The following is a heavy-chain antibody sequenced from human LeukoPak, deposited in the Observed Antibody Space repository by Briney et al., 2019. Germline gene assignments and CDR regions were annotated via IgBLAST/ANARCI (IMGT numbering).Heavy chain of an antibody. CDR1: GFTFDDYA. D-gene: IGHD2-2*01. Sequence: GGSLRLSCAASGFTFDDYAMHWVRQAPGKGLEWVSGISWNSGSIGYADSVKGRFTTSRDNAKNSLYLQMNSLRAEDTALYYCAKATGGYCSSTSCRTDFDYWGRGTLVTVSS. J-gene: IGHJ4*02. CDR2: ISWNSGSI. CDR3: AKATGGYCSSTSCRTDFDY. V-gene: IGHV3-9*01.